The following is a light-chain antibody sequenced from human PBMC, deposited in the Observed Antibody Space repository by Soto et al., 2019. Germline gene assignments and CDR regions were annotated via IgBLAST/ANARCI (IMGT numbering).Light chain of an antibody. Sequence: EIVLTQSPGTLSLSPGERATLSCRASPSVNNNYLAWYQQKPGQAPRLLIYGASSRATGIPDRFSGSGSGTDFTLTISRLEPEDFAVYYCQQYGSSQYTFGQGTKREIK. CDR3: QQYGSSQYT. CDR1: PSVNNNY. J-gene: IGKJ2*01. CDR2: GAS. V-gene: IGKV3-20*01.